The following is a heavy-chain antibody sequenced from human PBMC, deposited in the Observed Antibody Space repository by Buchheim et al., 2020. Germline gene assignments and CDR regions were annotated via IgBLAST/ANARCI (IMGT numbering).Heavy chain of an antibody. V-gene: IGHV4-30-4*01. Sequence: QVQLQESGPGLVKPSQTLSLTCTVSGGSISSGDYYWSWIRQPPGKGLEWIGYIYYSGSTYYNPSLKSRVTISVDTSKNQFSLKLSSVTAADTAVYYCARDKHFPYYYDSSGYHGGSYYFDYWGQGTL. CDR1: GGSISSGDYY. D-gene: IGHD3-22*01. CDR3: ARDKHFPYYYDSSGYHGGSYYFDY. CDR2: IYYSGST. J-gene: IGHJ4*02.